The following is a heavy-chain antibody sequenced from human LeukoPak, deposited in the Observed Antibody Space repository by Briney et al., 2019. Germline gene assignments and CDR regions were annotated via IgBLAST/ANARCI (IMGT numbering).Heavy chain of an antibody. CDR1: GFTFSSYT. CDR3: ATDTLRYRMEV. Sequence: GGSLRLSCAVSGFTFSSYTINWVRQAPGKGLGWVSSISSGGTYTYYAESVKGRFTISRDNAKNLLYLQMNSLRAEDTAVYYCATDTLRYRMEVWGKGTTVTVSS. J-gene: IGHJ6*04. D-gene: IGHD3-9*01. V-gene: IGHV3-21*06. CDR2: ISSGGTYT.